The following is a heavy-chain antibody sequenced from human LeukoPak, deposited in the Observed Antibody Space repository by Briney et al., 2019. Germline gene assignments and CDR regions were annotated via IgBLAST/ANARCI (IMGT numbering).Heavy chain of an antibody. J-gene: IGHJ4*02. V-gene: IGHV1-2*02. CDR3: ARESKFVVGVSDY. CDR1: GYTFTGYY. Sequence: ASVKVSCKTSGYTFTGYYMHWVRQAPGQGLEWMGWINPNSGGTNYAQRFQGRVTMTRDTPINTAYMELSRLRSDDTAVYYCARESKFVVGVSDYWGQGVLVTVSS. D-gene: IGHD2-21*01. CDR2: INPNSGGT.